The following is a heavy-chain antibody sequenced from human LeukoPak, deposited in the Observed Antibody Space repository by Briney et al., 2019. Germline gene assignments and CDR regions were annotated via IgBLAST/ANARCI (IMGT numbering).Heavy chain of an antibody. CDR3: AKDRVAFGGADAFDM. D-gene: IGHD3-16*01. Sequence: GSLRLSCAASGSTFSSYAMSWVRQAPGRGLEWVSGISGSGGSTFYADSVKGRFTISRDNSKNTLYLQMNSLRAEDAAVYYCAKDRVAFGGADAFDMWGQGTMVTVSS. V-gene: IGHV3-23*01. J-gene: IGHJ3*02. CDR1: GSTFSSYA. CDR2: ISGSGGST.